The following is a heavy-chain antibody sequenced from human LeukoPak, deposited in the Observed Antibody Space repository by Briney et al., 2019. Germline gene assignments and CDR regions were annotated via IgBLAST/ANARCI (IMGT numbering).Heavy chain of an antibody. CDR2: IYSGGYT. J-gene: IGHJ4*02. Sequence: GGSLRLSCAASGFTFTTNYMTWVRQAPGKGLEWVSIIYSGGYTDYADSVKGRFTIFRDNSKNTLDLQMNSLRAEDTAVYYCARRLEYSGSKGVFDYWGQGTLVTVSS. CDR1: GFTFTTNY. V-gene: IGHV3-66*01. D-gene: IGHD1-26*01. CDR3: ARRLEYSGSKGVFDY.